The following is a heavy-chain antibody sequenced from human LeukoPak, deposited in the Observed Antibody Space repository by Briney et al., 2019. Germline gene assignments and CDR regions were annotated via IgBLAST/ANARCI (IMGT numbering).Heavy chain of an antibody. CDR3: AMYSSGIRFDY. V-gene: IGHV3-53*01. J-gene: IGHJ4*02. CDR1: GFTVSGNY. Sequence: PGGSLRLSCAASGFTVSGNYMSWVRQAPGKGLEWVSVIYSGGSTYYADSVKGRFTISRDNSKNTLYLQMNSLRAEDTAVYYCAMYSSGIRFDYWGQGTLVTVSS. CDR2: IYSGGST. D-gene: IGHD6-19*01.